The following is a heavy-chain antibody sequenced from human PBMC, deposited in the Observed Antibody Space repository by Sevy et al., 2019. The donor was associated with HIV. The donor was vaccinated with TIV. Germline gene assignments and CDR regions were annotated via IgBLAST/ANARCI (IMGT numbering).Heavy chain of an antibody. D-gene: IGHD6-6*01. CDR1: EFTFSSYS. J-gene: IGHJ4*02. CDR3: ARRGSYSSSSIDY. Sequence: GGSLRLSCAASEFTFSSYSMNWVRQAPGKGLEWVSSISSSSSYIYYADSVKGRFTISRDNAKNSLYLQMNSLRAEDTAVYYCARRGSYSSSSIDYWGQGTLVTVSS. V-gene: IGHV3-21*01. CDR2: ISSSSSYI.